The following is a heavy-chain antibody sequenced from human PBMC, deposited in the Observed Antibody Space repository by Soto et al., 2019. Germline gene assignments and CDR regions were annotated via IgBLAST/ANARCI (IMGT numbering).Heavy chain of an antibody. V-gene: IGHV4-34*01. D-gene: IGHD3-10*01. J-gene: IGHJ3*02. Sequence: SETLSLTCAVYGGSFSGYYWTWIRQPPGTGLEWIGEINHSGSTNYNPSLKSRVTISVDTSKNQFSLKLSSVTAADTAVYYCARHLKYYYGSGFLAFDIWGQGTMVTVSS. CDR1: GGSFSGYY. CDR3: ARHLKYYYGSGFLAFDI. CDR2: INHSGST.